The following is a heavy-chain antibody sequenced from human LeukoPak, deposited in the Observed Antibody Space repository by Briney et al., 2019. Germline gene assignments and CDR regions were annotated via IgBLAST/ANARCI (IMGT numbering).Heavy chain of an antibody. CDR2: INSDGSST. Sequence: GGSLRLSCAASGFTFSSYWMHWVRQAPGKGQVWVSRINSDGSSTSYADSVKGRFTISRDNARNTLYLQMNSLRAEDTAVYYCARACHYDSSGSDYWGQGTLVTVSS. J-gene: IGHJ4*02. D-gene: IGHD3-22*01. CDR1: GFTFSSYW. CDR3: ARACHYDSSGSDY. V-gene: IGHV3-74*01.